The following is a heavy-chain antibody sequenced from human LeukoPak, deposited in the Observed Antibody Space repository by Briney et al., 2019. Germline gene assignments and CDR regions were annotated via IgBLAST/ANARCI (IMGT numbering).Heavy chain of an antibody. D-gene: IGHD6-25*01. J-gene: IGHJ5*02. V-gene: IGHV1-46*01. Sequence: ASVKVSCKASGYTFTSHYMHWVRQAPGQGLEWMGIINPSGGSTSYAQKFQGRVTMTRVTSTSTVYMELSSLRSEDTAVYYCVAAQRVSPGGWFDPWGQGTLVTVSS. CDR1: GYTFTSHY. CDR3: VAAQRVSPGGWFDP. CDR2: INPSGGST.